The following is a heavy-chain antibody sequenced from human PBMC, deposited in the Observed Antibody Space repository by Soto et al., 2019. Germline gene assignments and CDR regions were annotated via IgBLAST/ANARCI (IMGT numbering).Heavy chain of an antibody. D-gene: IGHD3-3*01. Sequence: PSETLSLTCAVYGGSFSGYYWSWIRQPPGKGLEWIGEINHSGSTNYNPSLKSRVTISVDTSKNQFSLKLSSVTAADTAVYYCARKYDFWSGYYANWFDPWGQGTLVTVSS. CDR2: INHSGST. CDR3: ARKYDFWSGYYANWFDP. CDR1: GGSFSGYY. V-gene: IGHV4-34*01. J-gene: IGHJ5*02.